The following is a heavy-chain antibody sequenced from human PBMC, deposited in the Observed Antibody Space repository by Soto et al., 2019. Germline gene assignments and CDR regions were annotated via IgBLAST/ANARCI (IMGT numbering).Heavy chain of an antibody. D-gene: IGHD2-15*01. CDR2: ISYSGST. Sequence: QVQLQESGPGLVKPSQTLSLTCTVSGGSISSGNYYWSWIRQPPGKGLEWIGFISYSGSTYYNASLKSRFTXTXAXSXXQFSLNLSFVTAADPAVYYCAPTRRPAAVLYSVFYRGQRTLVPVS. CDR1: GGSISSGNYY. V-gene: IGHV4-30-4*01. J-gene: IGHJ4*02. CDR3: APTRRPAAVLYSVFY.